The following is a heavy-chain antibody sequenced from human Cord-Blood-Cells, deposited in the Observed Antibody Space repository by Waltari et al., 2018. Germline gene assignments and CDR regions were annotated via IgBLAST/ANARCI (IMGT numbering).Heavy chain of an antibody. Sequence: EVQLVESGGGLVQPGGSLRLSCAASGFTFSSYWMSWVRQATGKGLEWVANIKQDGSDKYYVDSVKGRFTISRDNAKNSLYLQMNSLRAEDTAVYYCARWYSSSYYYYYGMDVWGQGTTVTVSS. J-gene: IGHJ6*02. CDR2: IKQDGSDK. CDR3: ARWYSSSYYYYYGMDV. D-gene: IGHD6-6*01. V-gene: IGHV3-7*01. CDR1: GFTFSSYW.